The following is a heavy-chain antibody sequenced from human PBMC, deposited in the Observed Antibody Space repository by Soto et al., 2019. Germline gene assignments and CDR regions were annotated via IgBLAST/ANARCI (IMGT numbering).Heavy chain of an antibody. V-gene: IGHV3-30-3*01. CDR2: ISYDGSNK. Sequence: QVLLVESGGGVVQPGRSLRLSCAASGFTFSSYAMHWVRQAPGKGLEWVAVISYDGSNKYYADSVKGRFTISRDNSKNTLYLQMNSLRAEDTAVYYCARSFEGGIYYYGMDVWGQGTTVTVSS. CDR1: GFTFSSYA. CDR3: ARSFEGGIYYYGMDV. D-gene: IGHD1-26*01. J-gene: IGHJ6*02.